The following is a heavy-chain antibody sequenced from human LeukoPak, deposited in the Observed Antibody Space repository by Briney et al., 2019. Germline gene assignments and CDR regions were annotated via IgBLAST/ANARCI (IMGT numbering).Heavy chain of an antibody. CDR3: AREGGFHYDSSGDAFDI. Sequence: NPGGSLRLSCAASGFTFRRYTMTWVRQAPGRGLEWVSSISSNSAYIYYADSLRGRLTTSRDNAKNSLYLQVDSLGADDTAVYYCAREGGFHYDSSGDAFDIWGQGTMVTVSS. J-gene: IGHJ3*02. V-gene: IGHV3-21*01. CDR2: ISSNSAYI. CDR1: GFTFRRYT. D-gene: IGHD3-22*01.